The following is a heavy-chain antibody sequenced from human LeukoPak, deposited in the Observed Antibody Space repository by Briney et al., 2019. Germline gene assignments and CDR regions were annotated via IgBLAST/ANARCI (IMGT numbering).Heavy chain of an antibody. V-gene: IGHV4-39*01. CDR3: ARHYGDTYPSLVYYFDY. Sequence: SETLSLTCTVSGGSISSSSYSWGWIRQPPGKGLEWIGSIYYSGSTYYNPSLKSRVTISVDTSKNQFPLKLSSVTAADTAVYYCARHYGDTYPSLVYYFDYWGQGTLVTVSS. CDR1: GGSISSSSYS. D-gene: IGHD4-17*01. CDR2: IYYSGST. J-gene: IGHJ4*02.